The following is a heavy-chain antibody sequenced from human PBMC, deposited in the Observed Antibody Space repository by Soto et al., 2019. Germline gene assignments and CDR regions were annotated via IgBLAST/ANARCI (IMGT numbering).Heavy chain of an antibody. Sequence: SVKVSCKASGGTFSSYAISWVRQAPGQGLEWMGGIIPIFGTANYAQKFQGRVTITADKSTSTAYMELSSLRSEDTAVYYCAMYYYDSSGYGPSVDYWGQGTLVTVSS. CDR2: IIPIFGTA. J-gene: IGHJ4*02. V-gene: IGHV1-69*06. CDR1: GGTFSSYA. D-gene: IGHD3-22*01. CDR3: AMYYYDSSGYGPSVDY.